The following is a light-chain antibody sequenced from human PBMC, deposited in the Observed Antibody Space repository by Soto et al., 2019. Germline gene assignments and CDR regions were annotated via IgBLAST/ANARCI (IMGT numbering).Light chain of an antibody. CDR2: STN. J-gene: IGLJ2*01. V-gene: IGLV8-61*01. CDR1: SGSVSTSHD. Sequence: QTVVTQEPSFSVSPGGTVTLTCGLSSGSVSTSHDPSWYQQTPGHAPRTLIYSTNTRSSGLPDRISGSILGNKADLTIRGGRADDESDSYCVLYLGSGILVFGGGTKPAVL. CDR3: VLYLGSGILV.